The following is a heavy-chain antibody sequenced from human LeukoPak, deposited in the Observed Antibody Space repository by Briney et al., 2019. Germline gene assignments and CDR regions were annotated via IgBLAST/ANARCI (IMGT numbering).Heavy chain of an antibody. V-gene: IGHV4-59*08. CDR3: ARTPVTGSNPKFDY. Sequence: SETLSLTWTVAGGSISGYYWSWIRQPPGKGLEWIGYIYCSGSTNYNPSLKSRVTISVDTSKNQFSLKLSSVTAADTAVYYCARTPVTGSNPKFDYWGQGTLVTVSS. J-gene: IGHJ4*02. CDR2: IYCSGST. CDR1: GGSISGYY. D-gene: IGHD3-9*01.